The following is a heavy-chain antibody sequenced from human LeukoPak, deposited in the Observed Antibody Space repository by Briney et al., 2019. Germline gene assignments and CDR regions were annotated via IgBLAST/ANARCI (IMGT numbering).Heavy chain of an antibody. CDR3: AKTVDTAMVSHYYYYMDV. J-gene: IGHJ6*03. V-gene: IGHV3-23*01. D-gene: IGHD5-18*01. CDR2: ISGSGGST. Sequence: GGSLRLSCAASGFTFSSYAMSWVRQAPGKGLEWVSAISGSGGSTYYADSVKGRFTISRDNSKNTPYLQMNSLRAEDTAVYYCAKTVDTAMVSHYYYYMDVWGKGTTVTVSS. CDR1: GFTFSSYA.